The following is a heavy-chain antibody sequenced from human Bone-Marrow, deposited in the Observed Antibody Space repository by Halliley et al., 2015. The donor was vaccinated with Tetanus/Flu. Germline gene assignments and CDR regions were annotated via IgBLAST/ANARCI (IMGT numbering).Heavy chain of an antibody. D-gene: IGHD2-8*01. J-gene: IGHJ3*02. CDR2: IYYSGST. Sequence: GLVKPSETLSLICTVSGASMSSYYWTWIRQTPGKGLEYIGYIYYSGSTYYNPSLRGRATISTDTSKTQFSLTLTPATAADTAVYYCVRNLKQHNFALFDGVFDIWGQGTMVTVS. CDR3: VRNLKQHNFALFDGVFDI. CDR1: GASMSSYY. V-gene: IGHV4-59*01.